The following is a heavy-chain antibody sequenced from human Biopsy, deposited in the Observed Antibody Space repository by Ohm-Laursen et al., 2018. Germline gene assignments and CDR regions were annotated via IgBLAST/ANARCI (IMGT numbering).Heavy chain of an antibody. CDR3: AKDKGTFNFYYYGMDV. Sequence: SLRLSCTASGFTFSNSGMHWVRQAPGKGLEWVAAISYDGSKTDYGDSVKGRLNISRDNSKNTLDLQMSSLRVEDTAVYFCAKDKGTFNFYYYGMDVWGQGTTVTVSS. J-gene: IGHJ6*02. V-gene: IGHV3-30*18. D-gene: IGHD2/OR15-2a*01. CDR2: ISYDGSKT. CDR1: GFTFSNSG.